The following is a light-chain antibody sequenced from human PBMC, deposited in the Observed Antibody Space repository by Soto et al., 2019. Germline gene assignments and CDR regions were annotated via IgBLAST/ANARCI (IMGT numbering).Light chain of an antibody. V-gene: IGLV2-14*01. J-gene: IGLJ2*01. CDR3: CSYAGTYPHVV. Sequence: QSVLTQPASVSGSPGQSITISCTATSSDVGSFNYVSWYQHHPGKAPKLMIYEVTSRPSGVSNRFSGSKSGNTASLTISGLQAEDEADYYCCSYAGTYPHVVFGGGTKVTVL. CDR1: SSDVGSFNY. CDR2: EVT.